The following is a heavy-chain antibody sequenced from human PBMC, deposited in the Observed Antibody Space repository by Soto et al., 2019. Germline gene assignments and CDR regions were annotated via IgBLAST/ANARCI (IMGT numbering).Heavy chain of an antibody. CDR1: GYTFTSNH. Sequence: ASVKVSCKASGYTFTSNHFSWVRQAPGQGLEWMGWISVYNGNTNYAQKVQGRVTMTTDTSTSTAYMELRSLSSDDTAVYYCASGHYYDSSGIDYWGQGTQGTVSS. CDR2: ISVYNGNT. V-gene: IGHV1-18*01. CDR3: ASGHYYDSSGIDY. D-gene: IGHD3-22*01. J-gene: IGHJ4*02.